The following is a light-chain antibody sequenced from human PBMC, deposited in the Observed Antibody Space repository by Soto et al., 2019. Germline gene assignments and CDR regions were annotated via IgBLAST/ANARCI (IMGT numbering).Light chain of an antibody. CDR3: QSYDSSLSGYV. CDR2: DVS. CDR1: SSDVGGNKY. J-gene: IGLJ1*01. V-gene: IGLV2-14*01. Sequence: QSVLTQPASVSGSPGQSITISCTGTSSDVGGNKYVSWYRQHPGKAPKLIIYDVSSRPSGVSDRFSGSKSGNTASLTISGLQAEDEADYYCQSYDSSLSGYVFGTGTKVTVL.